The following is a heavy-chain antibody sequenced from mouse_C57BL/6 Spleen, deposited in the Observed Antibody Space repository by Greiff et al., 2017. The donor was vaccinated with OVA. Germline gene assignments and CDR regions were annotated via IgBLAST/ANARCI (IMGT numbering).Heavy chain of an antibody. CDR1: GYTFTSYW. Sequence: QVQLQQPGAELVRPGTSVKLSCKASGYTFTSYWMHWVKQRPGQGLEWIGVIDPSDSYTNYNQKFKGKATLTVDTSSSTAYMQLSSLTSEDSAVEYCARSPRQDYGSSYVAYWGQGTLVTVSA. D-gene: IGHD1-1*01. CDR2: IDPSDSYT. J-gene: IGHJ3*01. CDR3: ARSPRQDYGSSYVAY. V-gene: IGHV1-59*01.